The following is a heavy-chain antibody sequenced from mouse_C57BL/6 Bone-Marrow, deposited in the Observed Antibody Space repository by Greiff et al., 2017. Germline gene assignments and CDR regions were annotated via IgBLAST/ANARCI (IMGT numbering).Heavy chain of an antibody. CDR3: ARRGGYYFYAMDY. CDR1: GYTFTDHT. J-gene: IGHJ4*01. D-gene: IGHD2-3*01. V-gene: IGHV1-78*01. Sequence: VKVVESDAELVKPGASVKISCKVSGYTFTDHTIHWMKQRPEQGLEWIGYIYPRDGSTKYNEKFKGKATLTADNSSSTAYMQLNSLTSEDSAVYFCARRGGYYFYAMDYWGQGTSVTVSS. CDR2: IYPRDGST.